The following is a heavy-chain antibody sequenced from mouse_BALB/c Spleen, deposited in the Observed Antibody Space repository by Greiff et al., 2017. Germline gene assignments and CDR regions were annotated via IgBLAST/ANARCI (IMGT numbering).Heavy chain of an antibody. CDR2: ISYDGSN. D-gene: IGHD1-2*01. J-gene: IGHJ4*01. CDR1: GYSITSGYY. Sequence: EVKLMESGPGLVKPSQSLSLTCSVTGYSITSGYYWNWIRQFPGNKLEWMGYISYDGSNNYNPSLKNRISITRDTSKNQFFLKLNSVTTEDTATYYCARETTASYYAMDYWGQGTSVTVSS. CDR3: ARETTASYYAMDY. V-gene: IGHV3-6*02.